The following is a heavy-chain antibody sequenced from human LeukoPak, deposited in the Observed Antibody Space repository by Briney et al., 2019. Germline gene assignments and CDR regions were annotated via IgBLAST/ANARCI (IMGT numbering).Heavy chain of an antibody. D-gene: IGHD6-19*01. CDR2: ISAYNGNT. J-gene: IGHJ4*02. Sequence: GASVKVSCKASGGTFSSYAISWVRQAPGQGLEWMGWISAYNGNTNYAQKLQGRVTMTTDTSTSTAYMELRSLRSDDTAVYYCASMYSSGWYADYWGQGTLVTVSS. CDR3: ASMYSSGWYADY. V-gene: IGHV1-18*01. CDR1: GGTFSSYA.